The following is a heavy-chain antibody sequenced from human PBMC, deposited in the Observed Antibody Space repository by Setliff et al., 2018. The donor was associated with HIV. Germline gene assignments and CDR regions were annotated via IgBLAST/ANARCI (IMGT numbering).Heavy chain of an antibody. D-gene: IGHD3-22*01. Sequence: SETLSLTCTVSGGSISNHYWSWIRQPPGKGLEWIGYISNTGNTKYNPSLKSRVTISIDTSKNQFSLNLSSVAAADTAVYYCARHFYGYYGSNGLPIQYWGQGTLVTVSS. CDR1: GGSISNHY. CDR2: ISNTGNT. V-gene: IGHV4-59*08. CDR3: ARHFYGYYGSNGLPIQY. J-gene: IGHJ4*02.